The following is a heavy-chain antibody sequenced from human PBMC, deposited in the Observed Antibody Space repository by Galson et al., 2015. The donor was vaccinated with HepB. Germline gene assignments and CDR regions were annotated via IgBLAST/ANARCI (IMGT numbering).Heavy chain of an antibody. CDR2: ISYDGSNK. CDR3: ARDHGIVGAWGTEDVFDY. D-gene: IGHD1-26*01. V-gene: IGHV3-30-3*01. CDR1: GFTFSSYA. Sequence: SLRLSCAASGFTFSSYAMHWVRQAPGKGLEWVAVISYDGSNKYYADSVKGRFTISRDNSKNTLYLQMNSLRAEDTAVYYCARDHGIVGAWGTEDVFDYWGQGTLVTVSS. J-gene: IGHJ4*02.